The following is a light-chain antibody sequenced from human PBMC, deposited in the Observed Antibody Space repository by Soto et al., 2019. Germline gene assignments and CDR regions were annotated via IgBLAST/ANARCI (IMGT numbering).Light chain of an antibody. CDR1: HSVSID. V-gene: IGKV3-15*01. CDR2: GAS. CDR3: QQYNNWPRT. J-gene: IGKJ1*01. Sequence: EIVMTQSPATLSVSPGERATLSSRASHSVSIDLAWYQQKPGQSPRLLIYGASTRATGIPATFSGSGSGTEFTLSISSLQSEDFAVYYCQQYNNWPRTFGQGTKVDIK.